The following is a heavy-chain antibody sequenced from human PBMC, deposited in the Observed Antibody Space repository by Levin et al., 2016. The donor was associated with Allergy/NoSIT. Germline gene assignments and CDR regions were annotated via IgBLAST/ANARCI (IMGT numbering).Heavy chain of an antibody. CDR3: ARHLYDSSSSLGVPDY. CDR2: INPNNGGT. D-gene: IGHD6-6*01. J-gene: IGHJ4*02. Sequence: WVRQAPGQGLEWMGWINPNNGGTNYAQKFQGRVTMTRDMSISAAYMELSRLRSDDTAVYYCARHLYDSSSSLGVPDYWGQGTLVTVSS. V-gene: IGHV1-2*02.